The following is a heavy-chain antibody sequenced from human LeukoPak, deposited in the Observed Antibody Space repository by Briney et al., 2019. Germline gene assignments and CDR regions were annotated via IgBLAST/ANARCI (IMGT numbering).Heavy chain of an antibody. J-gene: IGHJ5*01. CDR2: IYSGGNT. Sequence: GGSLRLSCAASGFTVSSSYMTWVRQAPGKGLKWVSIIYSGGNTYYADSVQGRFTISRDNSKNTLYLQMNSLRAEDTAVYHCASSREATSNWFVYWGQGTLVTVSS. CDR1: GFTVSSSY. D-gene: IGHD2-2*01. CDR3: ASSREATSNWFVY. V-gene: IGHV3-66*01.